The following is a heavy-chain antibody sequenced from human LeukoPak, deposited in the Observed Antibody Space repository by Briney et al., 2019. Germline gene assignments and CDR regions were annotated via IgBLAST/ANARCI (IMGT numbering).Heavy chain of an antibody. Sequence: SSQTLSLTCTVSGASISSGSYFWSWVRQPAGKALEWIGRFHTSGGTNYNPSLESRVTISVDTSKNQFPLKLTSVTAADTAVYYCASTVFGVTYNWFDPWGQGTLVTVSS. CDR3: ASTVFGVTYNWFDP. J-gene: IGHJ5*02. D-gene: IGHD3-3*01. CDR2: FHTSGGT. CDR1: GASISSGSYF. V-gene: IGHV4-61*02.